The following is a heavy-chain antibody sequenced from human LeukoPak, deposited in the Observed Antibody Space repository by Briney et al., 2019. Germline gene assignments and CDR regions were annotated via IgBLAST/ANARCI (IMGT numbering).Heavy chain of an antibody. CDR1: GFTFISYA. J-gene: IGHJ4*02. D-gene: IGHD1-26*01. CDR3: ARGRVRGSYYGDY. CDR2: ISYDGSNK. V-gene: IGHV3-30-3*01. Sequence: PGGSLRLSCAASGFTFISYAMHWVRQAPGKGLEWVAVISYDGSNKYYADSVKGRFTISRDNSKNTLYLQMNSLRAEDTAVYYCARGRVRGSYYGDYWGQGTLVTVSS.